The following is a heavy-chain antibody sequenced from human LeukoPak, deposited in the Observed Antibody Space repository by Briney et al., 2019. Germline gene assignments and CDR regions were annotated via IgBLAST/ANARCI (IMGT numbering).Heavy chain of an antibody. D-gene: IGHD2-15*01. CDR2: IYPGDSDT. J-gene: IGHJ4*02. V-gene: IGHV5-51*01. CDR3: ARGGSGLGGYFDY. Sequence: GEPLKISWKGSGYSFTTYWIGWVRQMPGKGLEWMGIIYPGDSDTRYSPSFQGQVTISADKSISTAYRQWSSLKASDTAMYYCARGGSGLGGYFDYWGQGTLVTVAS. CDR1: GYSFTTYW.